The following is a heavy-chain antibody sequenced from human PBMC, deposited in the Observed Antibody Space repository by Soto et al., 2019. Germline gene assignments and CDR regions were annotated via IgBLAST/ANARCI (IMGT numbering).Heavy chain of an antibody. CDR3: ARAKSGITASGDVDY. D-gene: IGHD6-13*01. J-gene: IGHJ4*02. CDR2: INQSGST. V-gene: IGHV4-34*01. Sequence: QVQLQQWGAGLLKPSETLSLTCAVYGGSFSGYYWSWIRQPPGKGLEWIGEINQSGSTNYNPSLKILVTIAVDPSKIHYSLKLSSVTAADTAVYYCARAKSGITASGDVDYWGQGTLGTFSA. CDR1: GGSFSGYY.